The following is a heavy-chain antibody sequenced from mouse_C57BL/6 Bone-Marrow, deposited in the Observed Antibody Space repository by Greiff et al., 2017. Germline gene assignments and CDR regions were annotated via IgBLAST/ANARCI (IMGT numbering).Heavy chain of an antibody. V-gene: IGHV1-61*01. J-gene: IGHJ2*01. Sequence: VQLQQPGAELVRPGSSVKLSCKASGYTFTSYWMDWVKQRPGQGLEWIGNIYPSDSETHYNQKFKDKATLTVDKSSSTAYMQLSSLTSEDSAVYYCAMIYYGNYVGDYWGQGTTLTVSS. CDR1: GYTFTSYW. D-gene: IGHD2-1*01. CDR2: IYPSDSET. CDR3: AMIYYGNYVGDY.